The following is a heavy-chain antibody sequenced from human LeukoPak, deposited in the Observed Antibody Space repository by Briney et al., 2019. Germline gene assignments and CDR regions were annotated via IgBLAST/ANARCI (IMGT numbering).Heavy chain of an antibody. V-gene: IGHV3-9*01. Sequence: GGSLRLSCAASGFTFDDYAMHWVRQAPGKGLEWVSGISWNSGSIGYADSVKGRFTISRDNAKNFLYLQMNSLRTEDTALYYCAKGGGYDFWSGYLDYWGQGTLVTVSS. CDR3: AKGGGYDFWSGYLDY. D-gene: IGHD3-3*01. CDR1: GFTFDDYA. J-gene: IGHJ4*02. CDR2: ISWNSGSI.